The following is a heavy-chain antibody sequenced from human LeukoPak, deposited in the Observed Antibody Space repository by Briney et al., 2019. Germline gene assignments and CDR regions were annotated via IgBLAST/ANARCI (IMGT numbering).Heavy chain of an antibody. J-gene: IGHJ5*02. D-gene: IGHD1-7*01. CDR2: IYHSGST. Sequence: SETLSLTCTVSGYSISSGYYWGWIRQPPGKGLEWIGSIYHSGSTYYNPSLKSRVTISEDTSKNQVSLKLSSVTAADTAVYYCAKVANYAIDPWGQGTLVTVSS. V-gene: IGHV4-38-2*02. CDR1: GYSISSGYY. CDR3: AKVANYAIDP.